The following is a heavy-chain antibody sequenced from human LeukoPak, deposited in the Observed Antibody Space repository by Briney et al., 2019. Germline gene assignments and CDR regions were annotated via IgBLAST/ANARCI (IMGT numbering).Heavy chain of an antibody. CDR1: GFTFSNYY. D-gene: IGHD3-9*01. CDR3: ARAPPGYEILTGSYFDF. Sequence: GGSLRLSCAASGFTFSNYYMTWVRQAPGEGLEWVANINQDGSKTSYVDSMKGRFTISRDNANNSLYLQMNNLRAADTAVHYCARAPPGYEILTGSYFDFWGQGTPVTVSS. J-gene: IGHJ4*02. V-gene: IGHV3-7*04. CDR2: INQDGSKT.